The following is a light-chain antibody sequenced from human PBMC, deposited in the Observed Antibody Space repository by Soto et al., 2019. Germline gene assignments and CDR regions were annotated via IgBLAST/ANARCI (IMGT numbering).Light chain of an antibody. CDR1: QDISKN. V-gene: IGKV1-33*01. Sequence: IQMTQSPSSLSASVGDRVTITCQASQDISKNLKWYQQKPGKAPKLLIYDASSLQTGVPSRFXGSGSATHFTFPISSLQPEDVATYYCQQYDNLLPITFGQGTRLEIK. CDR3: QQYDNLLPIT. J-gene: IGKJ5*01. CDR2: DAS.